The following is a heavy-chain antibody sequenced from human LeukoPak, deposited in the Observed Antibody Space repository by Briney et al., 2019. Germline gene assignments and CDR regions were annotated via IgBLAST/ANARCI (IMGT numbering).Heavy chain of an antibody. Sequence: SVKVSCKASGGTFSSYAISWARQAPGQGLEWMGGIIPIFGTANYAQKFQGRVTITADESTSTAYMELSSLRSEDTAVYYCAVKGHYYDSSGYFAFDYWGQGTLVTVSS. V-gene: IGHV1-69*13. CDR3: AVKGHYYDSSGYFAFDY. CDR2: IIPIFGTA. CDR1: GGTFSSYA. D-gene: IGHD3-22*01. J-gene: IGHJ4*02.